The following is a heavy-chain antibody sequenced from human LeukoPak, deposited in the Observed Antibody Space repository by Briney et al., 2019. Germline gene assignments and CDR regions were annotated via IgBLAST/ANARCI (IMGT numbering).Heavy chain of an antibody. CDR2: IYYTGTT. V-gene: IGHV4-59*01. CDR3: ASKSTDHGELRFDY. D-gene: IGHD4-17*01. J-gene: IGHJ4*02. Sequence: PSETLSLTCTVSGGSISSYYWSWIRQPPGKGLEWIGYIYYTGTTNYNPSLKSRVTISVDTSKNQFSLKVSSVTAADTGVYYCASKSTDHGELRFDYWGQGTLVTVSS. CDR1: GGSISSYY.